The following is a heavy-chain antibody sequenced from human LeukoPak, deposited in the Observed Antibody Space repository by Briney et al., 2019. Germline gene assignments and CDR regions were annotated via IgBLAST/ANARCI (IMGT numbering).Heavy chain of an antibody. CDR2: INWNGGST. V-gene: IGHV3-20*04. J-gene: IGHJ6*03. Sequence: GGSLRLSCGASGFTFDDYGMSWVRQAPGKGLEWVSGINWNGGSTGYAESVKGRFTISRDNAKNSLYLQMNSLRAEDTAVYYCGGNYYYYMDVWGKGTTVTVSS. CDR3: GGNYYYYMDV. CDR1: GFTFDDYG.